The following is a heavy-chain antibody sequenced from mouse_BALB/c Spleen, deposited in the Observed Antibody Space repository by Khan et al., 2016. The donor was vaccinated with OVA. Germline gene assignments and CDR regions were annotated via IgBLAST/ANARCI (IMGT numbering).Heavy chain of an antibody. J-gene: IGHJ4*01. Sequence: VQLQESGAELAKPGASVKMSCKASGYTFTSYWMHWVKQRPGQGLEWIGYINPSTGYTEYNQKFKDKATLTADKSSSTAYMQLSSLTYEDSAVYYYSRPLSHYYAMDYWGQGTSVTVSA. CDR1: GYTFTSYW. V-gene: IGHV1-7*01. CDR3: SRPLSHYYAMDY. CDR2: INPSTGYT.